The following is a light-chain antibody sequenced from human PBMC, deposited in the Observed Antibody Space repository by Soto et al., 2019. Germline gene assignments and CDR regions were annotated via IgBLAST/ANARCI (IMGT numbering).Light chain of an antibody. V-gene: IGKV3-15*01. J-gene: IGKJ2*01. Sequence: EIVMTQSPDTLSMSPGERATLSCRASQSVGSKLVWYQQKPGQAPRLLIYGASTRATGIPARFSGSGFGTEFTLTISSLQSEDFAVYFCQQYNDWPPMYTFGQGTKLEIK. CDR3: QQYNDWPPMYT. CDR1: QSVGSK. CDR2: GAS.